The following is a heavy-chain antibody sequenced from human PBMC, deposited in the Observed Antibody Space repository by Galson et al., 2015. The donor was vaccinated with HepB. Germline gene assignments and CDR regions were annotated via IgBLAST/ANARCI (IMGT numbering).Heavy chain of an antibody. V-gene: IGHV4-39*01. Sequence: ETLSLTCSVSGGSFSSGSHYWGWIRQPPGKRPEWIGEIHYSGTTNYNPSLKSRVTVFVDSSKNQFSVKLSSVTAADTAVYYCARRAGYRFDYWGQGTLVTVSS. D-gene: IGHD3-16*02. CDR1: GGSFSSGSHY. CDR2: IHYSGTT. CDR3: ARRAGYRFDY. J-gene: IGHJ4*02.